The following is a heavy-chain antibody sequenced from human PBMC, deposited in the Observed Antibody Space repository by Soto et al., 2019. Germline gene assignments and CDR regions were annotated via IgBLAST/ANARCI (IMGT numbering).Heavy chain of an antibody. CDR3: VKDIEYDFLSGMDV. CDR2: ISSNGGGT. D-gene: IGHD3-3*01. J-gene: IGHJ6*02. Sequence: PGVSLRLSCSASGFTFSSYAMHWVRQAPGKGLEYVSAISSNGGGTYYADSVKGRFTISRDNSKNTLYLQMSSLRAEDTAVYYCVKDIEYDFLSGMDVWGQGTTVTVSS. V-gene: IGHV3-64D*06. CDR1: GFTFSSYA.